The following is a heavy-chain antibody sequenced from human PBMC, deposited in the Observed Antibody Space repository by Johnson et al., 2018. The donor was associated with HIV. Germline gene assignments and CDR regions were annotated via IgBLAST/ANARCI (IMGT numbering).Heavy chain of an antibody. Sequence: VQLVESGGGLVQPGGSLRLSCAASGFTVSSNYMSWVRQAPGKGLEWVSIIYSGGSTYYADSVKGRFTISRDNSKNTLYLQMNSLRAEDTAVYYCARAPRPDAFDIWGQGTMVTVSS. CDR3: ARAPRPDAFDI. CDR1: GFTVSSNY. J-gene: IGHJ3*02. CDR2: IYSGGST. V-gene: IGHV3-66*01.